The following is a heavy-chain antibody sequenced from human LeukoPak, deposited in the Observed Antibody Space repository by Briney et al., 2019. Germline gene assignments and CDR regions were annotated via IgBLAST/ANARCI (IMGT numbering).Heavy chain of an antibody. CDR1: GFSLTTSGMC. Sequence: SGPALVEPRQTLTLTCTFSGFSLTTSGMCVTWIRQPPGKALEWLARIDWNDDTYYSTSLKTRLTISKDTSKKQVVLTMTNMDPVDTATYYCARMYYDFWSGYSHYFFDHWGQGTLVTVPS. CDR3: ARMYYDFWSGYSHYFFDH. CDR2: IDWNDDT. D-gene: IGHD3-3*01. V-gene: IGHV2-70*11. J-gene: IGHJ4*02.